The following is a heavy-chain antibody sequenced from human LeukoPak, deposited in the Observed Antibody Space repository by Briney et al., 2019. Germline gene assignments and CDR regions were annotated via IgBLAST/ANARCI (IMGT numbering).Heavy chain of an antibody. CDR3: ASYLYWWSDLGY. CDR2: IKSDRSEK. CDR1: GSTLSDYW. D-gene: IGHD2-8*02. J-gene: IGHJ4*02. V-gene: IGHV3-7*01. Sequence: PGGPLSLSCAVSGSTLSDYWMTWVRQAPGKGLEWVANIKSDRSEKYYVDSVRGSFTISRDNAKNSLYLQMNSLGIEDTALYYCASYLYWWSDLGYWGQGTLVTVSS.